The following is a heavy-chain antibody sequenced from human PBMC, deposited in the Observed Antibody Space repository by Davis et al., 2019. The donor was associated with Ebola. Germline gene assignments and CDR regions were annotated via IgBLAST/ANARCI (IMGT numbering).Heavy chain of an antibody. J-gene: IGHJ6*03. Sequence: PGGSLRLSCSAPGFTFSSYAMHWVRQAPGKGLEYVSAISSNGGSTYYADSVKGRFTISRDNSKNTLYLQMSSLRAEDTAVYYCVKFDYYYMDVWGKGTTVTVSS. CDR3: VKFDYYYMDV. V-gene: IGHV3-64D*06. CDR1: GFTFSSYA. CDR2: ISSNGGST.